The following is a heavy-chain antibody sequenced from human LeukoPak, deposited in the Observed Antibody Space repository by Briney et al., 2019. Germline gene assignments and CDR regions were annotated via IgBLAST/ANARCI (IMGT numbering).Heavy chain of an antibody. CDR1: GLTFTNYA. Sequence: PGGSLRLSCAASGLTFTNYAMTWVRQAPGKGLEWVSAISGPGGNTYYTDSVKGRFTISRDNSKNTLYLEMNSLRAEDTALYYCAKGKREWELLPFDYWGQGTLVTVSS. J-gene: IGHJ4*02. CDR3: AKGKREWELLPFDY. D-gene: IGHD1-26*01. CDR2: ISGPGGNT. V-gene: IGHV3-23*01.